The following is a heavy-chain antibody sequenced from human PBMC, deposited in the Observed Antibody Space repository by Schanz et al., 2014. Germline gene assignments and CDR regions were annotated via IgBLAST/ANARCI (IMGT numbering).Heavy chain of an antibody. V-gene: IGHV3-23*01. CDR3: AKSLESCPGGRCSRGYFDY. CDR2: LSEGGGGT. Sequence: EVQLLESGGGLVEPGGSLRLSCAASGFSFSSYAMGWVRQARGKGLEWVSALSEGGGGTHYADSVRGRFTISSDSSKNTLYLQMSSLRADDTAVYYCAKSLESCPGGRCSRGYFDYWGQGTLVTVSS. J-gene: IGHJ4*02. D-gene: IGHD2-8*02. CDR1: GFSFSSYA.